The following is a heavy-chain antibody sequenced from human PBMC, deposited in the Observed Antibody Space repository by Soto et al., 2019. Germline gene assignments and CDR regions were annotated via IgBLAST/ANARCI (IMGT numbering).Heavy chain of an antibody. CDR3: AREYYGLLTGYYTDY. J-gene: IGHJ4*02. CDR1: GFPFSSYW. D-gene: IGHD3-9*01. CDR2: ISGDGVTT. Sequence: EVQLVESGGDLVQRGGSLRLSCAASGFPFSSYWMPWVRHPPGKGLDWVARISGDGVTTYYAASVTGRFTVSRDNAKNTLSLQISGLRAEDTAVYYCAREYYGLLTGYYTDYWGQGTLVSVSS. V-gene: IGHV3-74*01.